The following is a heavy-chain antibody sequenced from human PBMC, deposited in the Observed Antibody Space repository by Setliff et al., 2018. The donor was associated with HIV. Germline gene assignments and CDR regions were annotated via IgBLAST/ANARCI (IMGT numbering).Heavy chain of an antibody. CDR3: AREGSGFLDY. V-gene: IGHV4-34*01. D-gene: IGHD6-19*01. CDR1: GGSLTNYY. J-gene: IGHJ4*02. CDR2: ITDDGTA. Sequence: SETLSLTCAVYGGSLTNYYWSWIRQSPGKGLEWIGEITDDGTATYTSSLKSRVTISVDKSKNQFSLELSSVTAADTAVYYCAREGSGFLDYWGQGTLVTVSS.